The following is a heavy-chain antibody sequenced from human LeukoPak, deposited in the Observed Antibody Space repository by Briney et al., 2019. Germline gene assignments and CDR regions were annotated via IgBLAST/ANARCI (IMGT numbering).Heavy chain of an antibody. V-gene: IGHV4-61*02. CDR3: ASGIVVVPAAIVSPEYFQH. D-gene: IGHD2-2*02. CDR2: IYTSGST. CDR1: GGSISSGSYY. Sequence: SQTLSLTCTVSGGSISSGSYYWSWTRQPAGKGLEWIGRIYTSGSTNYNPSLKSRVTISVDTSKNQFSLKLSSVTAADTAVYYCASGIVVVPAAIVSPEYFQHWGQGTLVTVSS. J-gene: IGHJ1*01.